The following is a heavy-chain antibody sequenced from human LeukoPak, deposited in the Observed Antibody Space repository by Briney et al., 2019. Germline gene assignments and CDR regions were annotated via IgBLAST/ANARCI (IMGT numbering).Heavy chain of an antibody. CDR2: IRSKTNNYAT. CDR3: IRDFSTSGWFPQIGY. D-gene: IGHD6-19*01. J-gene: IGHJ4*02. CDR1: GFTFSGSA. V-gene: IGHV3-73*01. Sequence: GGSLRLSCAASGFTFSGSALHWVRQASGKGLEWIGRIRSKTNNYATTYAASVTGRFTISRDDAENTAYLQMNSLKTEDTAVYYCIRDFSTSGWFPQIGYWGQGTLVTVSS.